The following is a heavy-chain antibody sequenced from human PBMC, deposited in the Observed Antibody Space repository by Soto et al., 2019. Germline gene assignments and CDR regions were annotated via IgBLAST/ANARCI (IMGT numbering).Heavy chain of an antibody. V-gene: IGHV3-9*01. CDR1: GFTFDDYA. CDR2: ISWNSGSI. CDR3: AKVGYYYGSGSSKTGDAFDI. Sequence: GGSLRLSCAASGFTFDDYAMHWVRQAPGKGLEWVSGISWNSGSIGYADSVKGRFTISRDNAKNSLYLQMNSLRAEDTALYYCAKVGYYYGSGSSKTGDAFDIGGQGTMVTVSS. J-gene: IGHJ3*02. D-gene: IGHD3-10*01.